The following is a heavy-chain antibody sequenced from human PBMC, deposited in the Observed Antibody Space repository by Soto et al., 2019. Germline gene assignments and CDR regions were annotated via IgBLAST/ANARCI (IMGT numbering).Heavy chain of an antibody. J-gene: IGHJ3*02. CDR3: ARVGKLELQGGAFDI. D-gene: IGHD1-7*01. V-gene: IGHV4-4*07. CDR1: GGTISSYY. CDR2: IYTSGST. Sequence: SETLSLTCTVSGGTISSYYWSWIRQPAGKGLEWIGRIYTSGSTNYNPSLKSRVTMSVDTSKNQFSRKLSSVTAADTAVYYCARVGKLELQGGAFDIWGQGTMVTVSS.